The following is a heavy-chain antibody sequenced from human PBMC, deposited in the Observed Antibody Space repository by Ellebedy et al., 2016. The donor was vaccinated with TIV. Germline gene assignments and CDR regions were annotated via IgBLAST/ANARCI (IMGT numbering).Heavy chain of an antibody. CDR1: GFTFSNVW. D-gene: IGHD4-23*01. V-gene: IGHV3-23*01. CDR3: ARDPVGVGPAFDV. Sequence: PGGSLRLSCAASGFTFSNVWMSWVRQAPGKGLEWVSSITESGGNTYYADSVKGRFTISRDNSKDTLFLQMNSLRAEDTAIYFCARDPVGVGPAFDVWGQGTMVTVSS. J-gene: IGHJ3*01. CDR2: ITESGGNT.